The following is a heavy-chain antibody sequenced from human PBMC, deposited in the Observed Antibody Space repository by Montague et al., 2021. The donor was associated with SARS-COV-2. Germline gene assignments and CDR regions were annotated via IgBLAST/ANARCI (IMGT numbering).Heavy chain of an antibody. CDR1: GGSFSGYY. CDR3: SRVKSITTLVRQAAPI. D-gene: IGHD3-22*01. Sequence: SETLSLTCAVYGGSFSGYYWSWIRQPPGKGLEWIGEVNLSGSTNYNPSLKSRVTIPVDTSKNQFSLKLSSVTAADTAVYYCSRVKSITTLVRQAAPIWGKGTTVTVSS. V-gene: IGHV4-34*01. J-gene: IGHJ6*04. CDR2: VNLSGST.